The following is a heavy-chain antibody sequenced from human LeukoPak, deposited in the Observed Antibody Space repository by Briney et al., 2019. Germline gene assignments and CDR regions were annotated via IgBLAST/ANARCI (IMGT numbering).Heavy chain of an antibody. CDR2: ISSGSSSV. CDR1: GFSFGSYT. J-gene: IGHJ4*02. Sequence: GGSLRLSCAGSGFSFGSYTMNWVRQAPGQGLEWVSYISSGSSSVYYADSVKGRFTISRDNAKNSLYLQMNSLRAEDTAVYYCARPVDYDAGDYWGQGTLVTVSS. D-gene: IGHD3-3*01. CDR3: ARPVDYDAGDY. V-gene: IGHV3-48*04.